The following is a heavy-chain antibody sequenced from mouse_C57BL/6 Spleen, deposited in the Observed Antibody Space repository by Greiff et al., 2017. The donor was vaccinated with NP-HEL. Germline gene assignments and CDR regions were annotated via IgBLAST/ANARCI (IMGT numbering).Heavy chain of an antibody. V-gene: IGHV1-18*01. Sequence: EVQLQQSGPELVKPGASVKIPCKASGYTFTDYNMDWVKQSHGKSLEWIGDINPNNGGTIYNQKFKGKATLTVDKSSSTAYMELRSLTSEDTAVYYCARNDYDEEAWYFDVWGTGTTVTVSS. CDR3: ARNDYDEEAWYFDV. CDR2: INPNNGGT. D-gene: IGHD2-4*01. J-gene: IGHJ1*03. CDR1: GYTFTDYN.